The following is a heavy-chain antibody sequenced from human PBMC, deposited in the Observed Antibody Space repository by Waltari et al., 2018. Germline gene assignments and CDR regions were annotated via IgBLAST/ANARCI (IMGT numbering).Heavy chain of an antibody. Sequence: QVQLVQSGAEVKKPGASVKVSCKASGYTFTNYGLSWVRQAPGQGLEWMEWISPYNSNTKCAQKFQGRVTLTTDTSTSTVYMELRNLRSDDTALYYCAREGSSGWFFYWGQGTLVTVSS. J-gene: IGHJ4*02. D-gene: IGHD6-19*01. V-gene: IGHV1-18*01. CDR1: GYTFTNYG. CDR3: AREGSSGWFFY. CDR2: ISPYNSNT.